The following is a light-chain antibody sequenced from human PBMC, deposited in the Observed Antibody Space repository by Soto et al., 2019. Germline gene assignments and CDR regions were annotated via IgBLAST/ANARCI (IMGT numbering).Light chain of an antibody. J-gene: IGKJ1*01. CDR1: QTVSSW. CDR2: KAS. V-gene: IGKV1-5*03. CDR3: QHYNSYSEA. Sequence: DIQLTQSPSTLSGSLGDRATLTCRASQTVSSWLAWYQQKPGQAPKLLIYKASTITSGVPSRFSGSGSGTEFTLTISSLQPDDFASYCCQHYNSYSEAFGQGTKVDIK.